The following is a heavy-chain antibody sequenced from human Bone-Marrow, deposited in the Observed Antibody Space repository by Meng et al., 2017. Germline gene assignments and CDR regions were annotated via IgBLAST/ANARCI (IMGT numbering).Heavy chain of an antibody. V-gene: IGHV1-69*05. Sequence: SVKVSCKASGGTFSSYAISWVRQAPGQGLEWMGGIIPIFGTANYAQKFQGRVTTTTDESTSTAYMELSSLRSEDTAVYYCARKVYDILTGYYNGAFDIWGQGTMVTVSS. CDR1: GGTFSSYA. J-gene: IGHJ3*02. CDR2: IIPIFGTA. D-gene: IGHD3-9*01. CDR3: ARKVYDILTGYYNGAFDI.